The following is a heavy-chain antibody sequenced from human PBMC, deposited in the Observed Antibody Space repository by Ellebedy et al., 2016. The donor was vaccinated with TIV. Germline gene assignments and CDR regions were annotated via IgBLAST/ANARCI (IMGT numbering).Heavy chain of an antibody. J-gene: IGHJ2*01. D-gene: IGHD1-26*01. CDR2: ISYDGSNK. V-gene: IGHV3-30*03. CDR1: GFTFSSYG. CDR3: AREDPGIGKTYWFIDL. Sequence: GESLKISCAASGFTFSSYGMHWVRQAPGKGLEWVAFISYDGSNKYYADSVKGRFTISRDKSKNTLHLQMDSLRAEDTAVYYCAREDPGIGKTYWFIDLWGRGNLVTVSS.